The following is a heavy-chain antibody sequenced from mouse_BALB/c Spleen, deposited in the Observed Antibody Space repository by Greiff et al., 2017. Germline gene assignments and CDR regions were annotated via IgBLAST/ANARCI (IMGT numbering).Heavy chain of an antibody. V-gene: IGHV5-17*02. CDR1: GFTFSSFG. Sequence: EVKLVESGGGLVQPGGSRKLSCAASGFTFSSFGMHWVRQAPEKGLEWVAYISSGSSTIYYADTVKGRFTISRDNPKNTLFLQMTSLRSEDTAMYYCARWDHAMDYWGQGTSVTVSS. J-gene: IGHJ4*01. CDR2: ISSGSSTI. D-gene: IGHD4-1*01. CDR3: ARWDHAMDY.